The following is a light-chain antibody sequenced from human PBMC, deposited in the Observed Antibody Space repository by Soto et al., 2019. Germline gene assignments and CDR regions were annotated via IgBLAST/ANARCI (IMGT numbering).Light chain of an antibody. Sequence: ELVLTQSPGTLSLSPGERATLSCRASQSVSSNYLAWYQQKPGKALSLLIYGASTRATGIPARFSGSVSGTDFTLTISRLDPAAFAVYYSQRFGTSPWTIGQGTKVEI. CDR2: GAS. CDR1: QSVSSNY. CDR3: QRFGTSPWT. V-gene: IGKV3-20*01. J-gene: IGKJ1*01.